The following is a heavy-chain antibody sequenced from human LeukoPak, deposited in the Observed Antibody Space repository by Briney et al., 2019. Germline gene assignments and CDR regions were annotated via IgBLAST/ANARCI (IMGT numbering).Heavy chain of an antibody. V-gene: IGHV3-23*01. Sequence: HAGGSLRLSCAASGFTFNNYASTWVRQTPGKGLECVSAISGDSVSPYYADSVRGRFTISRDNSKNTLYLQMNSLRVEDTAVYFCARDPGAFPYFFDCWGQGTLVTVSS. D-gene: IGHD4/OR15-4a*01. J-gene: IGHJ4*02. CDR2: ISGDSVSP. CDR1: GFTFNNYA. CDR3: ARDPGAFPYFFDC.